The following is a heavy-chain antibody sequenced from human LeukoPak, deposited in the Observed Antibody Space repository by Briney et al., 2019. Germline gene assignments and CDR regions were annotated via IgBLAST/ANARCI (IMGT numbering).Heavy chain of an antibody. CDR3: ARDRYYYDSSPRAFDI. CDR1: GGSISSYY. Sequence: SETLSLTCTVSGGSISSYYWSWIRQPAGKGLEWIGRIYISGSTNYNPSLKSRVTMSVDTSKNQFSLKLSSVTAADTAVYYCARDRYYYDSSPRAFDIWGQGTMVTVSS. V-gene: IGHV4-4*07. J-gene: IGHJ3*02. CDR2: IYISGST. D-gene: IGHD3-22*01.